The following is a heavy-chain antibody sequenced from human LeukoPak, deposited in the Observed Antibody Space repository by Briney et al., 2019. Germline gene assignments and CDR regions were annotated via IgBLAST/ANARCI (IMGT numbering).Heavy chain of an antibody. V-gene: IGHV3-33*01. Sequence: GGSLRLSCAASGFTFSSYGMHRVRQAPGKGLEWVAVIWYDGSNKYYADSVKGRFTISRDNSKNTLYLQMNSLRAEDTAVYYCARAKDSGSYDYWGQGTLVTVSS. D-gene: IGHD1-26*01. J-gene: IGHJ4*02. CDR3: ARAKDSGSYDY. CDR2: IWYDGSNK. CDR1: GFTFSSYG.